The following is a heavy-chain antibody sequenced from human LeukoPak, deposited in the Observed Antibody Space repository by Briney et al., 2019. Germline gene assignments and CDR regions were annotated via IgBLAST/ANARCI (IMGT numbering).Heavy chain of an antibody. J-gene: IGHJ4*02. D-gene: IGHD6-19*01. CDR3: ARGAVVGTEGFDY. CDR2: INRSGST. Sequence: SETLSLTCAVYGGSFSGYYWSWIRQPPGKGLEWIGEINRSGSTNYNPSLKSRVTISVDTSKNQFSLKLSSVTAADTAVYYCARGAVVGTEGFDYWGQGTLVTVSS. CDR1: GGSFSGYY. V-gene: IGHV4-34*01.